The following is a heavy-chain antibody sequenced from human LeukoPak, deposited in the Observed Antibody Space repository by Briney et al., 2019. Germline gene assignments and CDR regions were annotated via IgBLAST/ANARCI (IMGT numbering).Heavy chain of an antibody. CDR3: ARPYCSGGSCYRWFDP. D-gene: IGHD2-15*01. V-gene: IGHV1-2*02. CDR1: GYTFTGYY. J-gene: IGHJ5*02. Sequence: ASVKVSSKASGYTFTGYYMHWVRQAPGQGLEWMGCINPNSGGTNYAQKLQGRVTMTRDTSLSTAYMELSRLRSDATAVYYCARPYCSGGSCYRWFDPWGQGTLVTVSS. CDR2: INPNSGGT.